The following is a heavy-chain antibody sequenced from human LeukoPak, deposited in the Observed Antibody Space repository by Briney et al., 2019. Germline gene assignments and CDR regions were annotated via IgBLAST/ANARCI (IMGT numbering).Heavy chain of an antibody. V-gene: IGHV3-43*01. CDR2: ISWDGGST. Sequence: GGSLRLSCAASGFTFDDYTMHWVRQAPGKGLEWVSLISWDGGSTYYADSVKGRFTISRDNSKNSLYLQMNSLRTEDTAVYYCAKDGRGVAGAGYYYYYMDVWGKGTTVTVSS. CDR1: GFTFDDYT. D-gene: IGHD6-19*01. CDR3: AKDGRGVAGAGYYYYYMDV. J-gene: IGHJ6*03.